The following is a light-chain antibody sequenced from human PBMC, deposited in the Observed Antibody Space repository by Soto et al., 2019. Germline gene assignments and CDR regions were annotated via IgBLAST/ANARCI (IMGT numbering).Light chain of an antibody. Sequence: EIVMTQSPAALSVSPGERATLSCRASQSVSDNLAWYQQKPGQAPRLLIFGTSTRATGIPARFSGSGSGTELTLTISSLQSEDFAVYYCQQYKNWPPWTFGQGTKVEIK. CDR2: GTS. CDR3: QQYKNWPPWT. J-gene: IGKJ1*01. CDR1: QSVSDN. V-gene: IGKV3-15*01.